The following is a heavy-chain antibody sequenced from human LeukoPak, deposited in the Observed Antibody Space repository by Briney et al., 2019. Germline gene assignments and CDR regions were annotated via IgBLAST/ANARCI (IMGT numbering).Heavy chain of an antibody. CDR3: ARDRRIVPAAIDNWFDP. V-gene: IGHV7-4-1*02. D-gene: IGHD2-2*01. CDR1: GYTFTSYA. CDR2: INTNTGNP. Sequence: GASVKVSCKASGYTFTSYAMNWVRQAPGQGLEWMGWINTNTGNPTYAQGFTGRFVFSLDTSVSTAYLQISSLKAEDTAVYYCARDRRIVPAAIDNWFDPWGQGTLVTVSS. J-gene: IGHJ5*02.